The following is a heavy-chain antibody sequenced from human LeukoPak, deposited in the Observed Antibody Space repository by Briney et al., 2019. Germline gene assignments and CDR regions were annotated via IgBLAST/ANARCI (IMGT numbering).Heavy chain of an antibody. CDR3: ARRNYGEFDY. CDR2: IYPGDSDT. Sequence: EESLKISCKGSGYSVTSHWIAWVRQMPGKGLEWMGIIYPGDSDTRYSPSFQGQVTISADKSISTAYLQWSSLKASDTAMYYCARRNYGEFDYWGQGTLVTVSS. D-gene: IGHD4-17*01. J-gene: IGHJ4*02. V-gene: IGHV5-51*01. CDR1: GYSVTSHW.